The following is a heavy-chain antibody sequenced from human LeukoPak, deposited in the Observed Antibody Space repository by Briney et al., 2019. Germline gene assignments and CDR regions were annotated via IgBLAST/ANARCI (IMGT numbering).Heavy chain of an antibody. CDR2: IWYDGSKE. CDR1: GFTFSYYG. D-gene: IGHD3-22*01. Sequence: PGRSLRLSCAASGFTFSYYGMNWVRQAPGKGLEWVAGIWYDGSKEYYAGSVKGRFTISRDNSKNTVDLHINSLRVEDTAVYYCARDDDTSGQYSYFNQWGQGTLVTVSS. CDR3: ARDDDTSGQYSYFNQ. V-gene: IGHV3-33*01. J-gene: IGHJ1*01.